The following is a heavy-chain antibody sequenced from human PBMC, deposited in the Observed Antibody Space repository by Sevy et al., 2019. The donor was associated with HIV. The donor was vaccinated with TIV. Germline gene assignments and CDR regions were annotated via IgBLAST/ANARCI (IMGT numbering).Heavy chain of an antibody. D-gene: IGHD7-27*01. CDR1: GFTFRSFS. CDR2: IWYDGRTE. Sequence: GGSLRRSCVASGFTFRSFSMHWVRQAPGKGLEWVAAIWYDGRTERYADSVQGRFNFSRDNSKKTLFLQMNSLMDEDSAIYYCARDAARVIVLTAGFAFWGQGTLVTVSS. V-gene: IGHV3-33*01. CDR3: ARDAARVIVLTAGFAF. J-gene: IGHJ5*01.